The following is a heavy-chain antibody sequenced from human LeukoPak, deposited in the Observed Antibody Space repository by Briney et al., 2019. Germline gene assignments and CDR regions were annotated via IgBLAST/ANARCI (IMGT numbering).Heavy chain of an antibody. CDR1: GFTFSTSR. J-gene: IGHJ3*01. Sequence: PGVYLRLSCAAAGFTFSTSRIDWVRQAPGEGLEWVTSISRSSNYIYYADSVKGRFTVSRDNAKNSVYLQMNSLRAEDTAMYYCARGRTSYYDSHDAFDVWGQGTLVTVSS. D-gene: IGHD3-22*01. V-gene: IGHV3-21*01. CDR3: ARGRTSYYDSHDAFDV. CDR2: ISRSSNYI.